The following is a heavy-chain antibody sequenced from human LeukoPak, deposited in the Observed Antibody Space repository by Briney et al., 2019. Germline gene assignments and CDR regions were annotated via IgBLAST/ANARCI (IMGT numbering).Heavy chain of an antibody. CDR2: INPNSGGT. V-gene: IGHV1-2*06. J-gene: IGHJ3*02. CDR3: AREYYYDRDNAFDI. Sequence: GASVKVSCKAFGYGFTSYYMHWVRQAPGQGLEWMGRINPNSGGTNYAQKFQGRVTMTRDTSISTAYMELSRLRSDDTAVYYCAREYYYDRDNAFDIWGQGTMVTVSS. D-gene: IGHD3-22*01. CDR1: GYGFTSYY.